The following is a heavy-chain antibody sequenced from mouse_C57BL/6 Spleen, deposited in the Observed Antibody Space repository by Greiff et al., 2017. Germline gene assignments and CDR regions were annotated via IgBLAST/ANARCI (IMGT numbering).Heavy chain of an antibody. CDR1: GFTFSDYY. Sequence: EVQLVESEGGLVQPGSSMKLSCTASGFTFSDYYIAWVRQVPEKGLEWVANINYDGSSTYYLDSLKGRFIISRDTAKNILYLQMSSLKSEDTAAYYCARDGSGGFFDYGGQGTTLTVAS. J-gene: IGHJ2*01. CDR2: INYDGSST. V-gene: IGHV5-16*01. CDR3: ARDGSGGFFDY.